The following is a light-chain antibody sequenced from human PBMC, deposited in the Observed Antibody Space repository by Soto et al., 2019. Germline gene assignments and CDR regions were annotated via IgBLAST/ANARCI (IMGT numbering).Light chain of an antibody. J-gene: IGKJ2*01. CDR1: QSVSSSY. CDR2: GAS. V-gene: IGKV3-20*01. CDR3: QHDGRTPPMYP. Sequence: EIVLTQSPGTLSCSPGEIATLSCRASQSVSSSYLASYQQKPGQAPRLLIYGASSRATGMPDRFSGSGYGTDHTLTISRLWPEEFGVYNSQHDGRTPPMYPFGQGTTL.